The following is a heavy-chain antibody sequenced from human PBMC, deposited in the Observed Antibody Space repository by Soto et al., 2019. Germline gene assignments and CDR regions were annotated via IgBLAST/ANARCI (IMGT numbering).Heavy chain of an antibody. CDR3: ATSYCSSTSCFDAFDI. CDR2: FDPEDGET. V-gene: IGHV1-24*01. J-gene: IGHJ3*02. Sequence: QVQLVQSGAEVKKPGASVKVSCKVSGYTLTELSMHWVRQAPGKGLEWMGGFDPEDGETIYAQKFQGRVTMTEDTSTDTAYMELSSLRSEDTAVYYCATSYCSSTSCFDAFDIWGQGTMVTVSS. D-gene: IGHD2-2*01. CDR1: GYTLTELS.